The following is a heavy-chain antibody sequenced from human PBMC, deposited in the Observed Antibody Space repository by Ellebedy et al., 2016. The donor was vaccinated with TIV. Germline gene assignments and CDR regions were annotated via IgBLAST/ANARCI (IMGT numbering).Heavy chain of an antibody. Sequence: AASVKVSCKASGYTFTSYYMHWVRQAPGQGLEWMGIINPSGGSTSYAQKFQGRVTMTTDTSTSTAYMELRSLRSDDTAVYYCARAPDIVVVPAAIPNWFDPWGQGTLVTVSS. CDR3: ARAPDIVVVPAAIPNWFDP. V-gene: IGHV1-46*01. D-gene: IGHD2-2*01. CDR2: INPSGGST. CDR1: GYTFTSYY. J-gene: IGHJ5*02.